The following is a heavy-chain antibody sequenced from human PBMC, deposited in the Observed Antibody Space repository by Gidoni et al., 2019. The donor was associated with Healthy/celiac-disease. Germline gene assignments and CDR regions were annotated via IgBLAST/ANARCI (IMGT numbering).Heavy chain of an antibody. CDR2: IYYSGST. D-gene: IGHD2-15*01. CDR3: ASHIVVVVAATGGTGWFDP. CDR1: GGPISSSSYY. J-gene: IGHJ5*02. V-gene: IGHV4-39*01. Sequence: QLQLQESGPGLVKPSETLSLTCTVSGGPISSSSYYWGWIRQPPGKGLEWLGSIYYSGSTYYNPSLKSRVTISVDTSKNQFSLKLSSVTAADTAVYYCASHIVVVVAATGGTGWFDPWGQGTLVTVSS.